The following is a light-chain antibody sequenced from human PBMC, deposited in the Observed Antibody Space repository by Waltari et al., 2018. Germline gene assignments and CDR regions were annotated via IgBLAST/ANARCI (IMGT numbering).Light chain of an antibody. J-gene: IGKJ5*01. CDR3: QQYYTIPIT. CDR2: WAS. CDR1: QNILYSSNNKNY. Sequence: DTVMTQSPNSLAVSLGERATINCKSSQNILYSSNNKNYLDWYQQKPGQPPKLLLYWASTRASGVPDRFSGSGSGTDFTLTISSLRTEDVAVYYCQQYYTIPITFGQGTRLEIK. V-gene: IGKV4-1*01.